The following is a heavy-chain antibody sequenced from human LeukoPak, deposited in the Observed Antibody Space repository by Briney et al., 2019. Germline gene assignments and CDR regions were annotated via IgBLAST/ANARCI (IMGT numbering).Heavy chain of an antibody. Sequence: GGSLRLSCAASGFTFSSYSMNWVRQAPGKGLEWVSSISSSSSYVYYADSVKGRFTISRDNAKNSLYLQMNSLRAEDTAVYYCARDGDYYGSGSFDYWGQGTLVTVSS. D-gene: IGHD3-10*01. CDR3: ARDGDYYGSGSFDY. V-gene: IGHV3-21*01. J-gene: IGHJ4*02. CDR2: ISSSSSYV. CDR1: GFTFSSYS.